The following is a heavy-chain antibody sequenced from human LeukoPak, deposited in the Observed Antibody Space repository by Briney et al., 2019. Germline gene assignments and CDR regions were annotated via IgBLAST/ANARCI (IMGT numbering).Heavy chain of an antibody. V-gene: IGHV3-7*01. CDR1: GFTFSRSW. Sequence: PGGSLRLSCSAYGFTFSRSWMSWVRQAPGKGLEWVANIKQDGSEKYYVDSGKGRFANSRDNAKNSLYLQMNSLRDEDTAIYYCARLDDDGFFDYWGQGTLVTVSS. CDR2: IKQDGSEK. CDR3: ARLDDDGFFDY. J-gene: IGHJ4*02. D-gene: IGHD4/OR15-4a*01.